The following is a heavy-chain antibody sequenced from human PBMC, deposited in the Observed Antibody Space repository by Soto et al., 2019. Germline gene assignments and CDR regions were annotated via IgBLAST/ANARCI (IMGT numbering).Heavy chain of an antibody. D-gene: IGHD2-2*01. CDR1: GGTFSSYA. V-gene: IGHV1-69*13. CDR3: AREDSPLGYCSSTSCYGVMDV. CDR2: IIPIFGTA. J-gene: IGHJ6*02. Sequence: GASVKVSCKASGGTFSSYAISWVRQAPGQGLEWMGGIIPIFGTANYAQKFQGRVTITADESTSTAYMELSSLRSEDTAVYYCAREDSPLGYCSSTSCYGVMDVWGQGTTVTVSS.